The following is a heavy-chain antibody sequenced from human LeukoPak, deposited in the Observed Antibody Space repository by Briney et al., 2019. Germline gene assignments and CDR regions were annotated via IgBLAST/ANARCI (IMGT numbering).Heavy chain of an antibody. V-gene: IGHV3-21*01. CDR2: ISSSSSYI. D-gene: IGHD1-1*01. J-gene: IGHJ4*02. CDR3: ARERQLERLAFGKEGSAFDY. CDR1: GFTFSNVW. Sequence: GGSLRLSCEASGFTFSNVWMSWVRQAPGKGLEWVSSISSSSSYIYYAASVKGRFTISRDNAKNSLYLQMNRLRAEDTAVYYCARERQLERLAFGKEGSAFDYWGQGTLVTVSS.